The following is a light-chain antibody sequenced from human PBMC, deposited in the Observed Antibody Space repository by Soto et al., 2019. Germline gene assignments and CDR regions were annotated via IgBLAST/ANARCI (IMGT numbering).Light chain of an antibody. V-gene: IGKV1-5*03. CDR2: KAS. CDR1: QSISSW. J-gene: IGKJ1*01. CDR3: QQYNDNWT. Sequence: DIQMTQSPSTLSASVGDRLTITCRASQSISSWLAWYQQKPGTAPKLLIYKASTLQSGVPSRFSGSGSGTEFTLTISSLQPDDSATYYCQQYNDNWTFGQGTKVDIK.